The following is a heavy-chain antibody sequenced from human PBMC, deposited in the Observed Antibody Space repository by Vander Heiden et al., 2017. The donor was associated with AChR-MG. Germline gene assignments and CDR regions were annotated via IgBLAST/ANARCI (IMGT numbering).Heavy chain of an antibody. Sequence: QVQLVQSGAEVKKPGSSVNVSCTASGGTFSSYAIRWVRQAPGQGLEWMGGIIPIFGTANYAQKFQGRVTITADESTSTAYMELSSLRSEDTAVYYCARSMDGGGNYFDPWGQGTLVTVSS. CDR1: GGTFSSYA. D-gene: IGHD2-21*02. J-gene: IGHJ5*02. CDR2: IIPIFGTA. V-gene: IGHV1-69*01. CDR3: ARSMDGGGNYFDP.